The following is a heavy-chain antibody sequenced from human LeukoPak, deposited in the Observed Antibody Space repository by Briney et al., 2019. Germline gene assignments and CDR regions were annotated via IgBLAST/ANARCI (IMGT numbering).Heavy chain of an antibody. V-gene: IGHV4-59*03. Sequence: PSETLSXTCXXSGGSISSYYWNWIRQPPGKGLEWIGYIYYSGSTNYNPSLKSRVTISVDTSKNQFSLKLSSVTAADTAVYYCANSRWYNAFDIWGQGTMVTVSS. CDR2: IYYSGST. CDR1: GGSISSYY. J-gene: IGHJ3*02. D-gene: IGHD6-13*01. CDR3: ANSRWYNAFDI.